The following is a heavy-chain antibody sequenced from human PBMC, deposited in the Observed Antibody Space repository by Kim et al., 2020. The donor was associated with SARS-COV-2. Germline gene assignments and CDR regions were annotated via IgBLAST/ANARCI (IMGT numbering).Heavy chain of an antibody. D-gene: IGHD2-15*01. CDR2: TSYDGSNN. CDR1: GFTFSSYT. J-gene: IGHJ6*02. V-gene: IGHV3-30-3*01. Sequence: GGSLRLSCAASGFTFSSYTIHWVRQAPGKGLEWVATTSYDGSNNYYADSVKRRFTIARDNSKNTLYLQMSSLRAEDTAVYYCARRSSCSGDICYGMDVWGPGTTVTVSS. CDR3: ARRSSCSGDICYGMDV.